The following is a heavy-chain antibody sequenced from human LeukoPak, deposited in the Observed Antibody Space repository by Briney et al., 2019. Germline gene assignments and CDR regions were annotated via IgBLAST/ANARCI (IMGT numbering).Heavy chain of an antibody. J-gene: IGHJ6*03. D-gene: IGHD4-17*01. V-gene: IGHV4-4*07. CDR1: GGYITSDD. CDR3: AREIDYGGYEFYHYMDV. Sequence: ASETLSLSCSVSGGYITSDDWSWVRQPAGKGLEWIGRISSSGSANYNPSLKSRVTISADKSKNQFSLKLTSVTAADTAVYYCAREIDYGGYEFYHYMDVWGKGTTVTVSS. CDR2: ISSSGSA.